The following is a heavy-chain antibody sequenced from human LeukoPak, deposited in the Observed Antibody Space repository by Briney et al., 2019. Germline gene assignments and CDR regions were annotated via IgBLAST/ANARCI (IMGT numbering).Heavy chain of an antibody. CDR1: GYSFTSYW. CDR3: ARHVSGNSPYYYMDV. D-gene: IGHD4-23*01. V-gene: IGHV5-51*01. CDR2: IYPGDSNT. Sequence: GESLKISCKGFGYSFTSYWMGWVRQMPGKGLGWMGLIYPGDSNTRYSPSFQGQVTISADKSISTAYLQWSSLKASDTAMYYCARHVSGNSPYYYMDVWGKGTTVTVSS. J-gene: IGHJ6*03.